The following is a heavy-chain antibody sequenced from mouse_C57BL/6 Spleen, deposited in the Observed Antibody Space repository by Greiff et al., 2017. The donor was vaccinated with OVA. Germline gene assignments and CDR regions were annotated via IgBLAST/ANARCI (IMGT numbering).Heavy chain of an antibody. CDR1: GYTFTDYN. CDR2: INPNSGGT. V-gene: IGHV1-18*01. Sequence: VQLQQSGPELVKPGASVKIPCKASGYTFTDYNMDWVKQSHGKSLEWIGDINPNSGGTIYNQKFKGKATLTVDKSSSTAYMELCSLTSEDTAVYYCARALADEDCAMDDWGQGTSVTVSS. CDR3: ARALADEDCAMDD. J-gene: IGHJ4*01.